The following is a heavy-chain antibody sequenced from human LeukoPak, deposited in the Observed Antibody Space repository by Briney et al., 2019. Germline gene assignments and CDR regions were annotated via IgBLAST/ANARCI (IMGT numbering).Heavy chain of an antibody. V-gene: IGHV4-39*01. Sequence: SETLSLTCTVSGGSISSSSYYWGWIRQPPGKGLEWIGSIYYSGSTYYNPSLRSRVTISVDTSKNQFSLKLSSVTAADTAVYYCASRVYYDSWSGFQSDYWGQGTLVTVSS. CDR1: GGSISSSSYY. J-gene: IGHJ4*02. D-gene: IGHD3-3*01. CDR2: IYYSGST. CDR3: ASRVYYDSWSGFQSDY.